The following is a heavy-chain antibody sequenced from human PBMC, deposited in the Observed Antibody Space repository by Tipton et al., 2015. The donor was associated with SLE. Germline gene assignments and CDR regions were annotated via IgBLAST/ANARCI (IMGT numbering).Heavy chain of an antibody. CDR1: GDSIRSGYY. V-gene: IGHV4-61*05. CDR3: ARGRSYDSSGYYFYYYYYMDV. D-gene: IGHD3-22*01. Sequence: TLSLTCTVSGDSIRSGYYWGWIRQPPGKGLEWIGYIYYSGSTNYNPSLKSRVTISVDTSKNQFSLKLSSVTAADTAVYYCARGRSYDSSGYYFYYYYYMDVWGKGTTVTVSS. J-gene: IGHJ6*03. CDR2: IYYSGST.